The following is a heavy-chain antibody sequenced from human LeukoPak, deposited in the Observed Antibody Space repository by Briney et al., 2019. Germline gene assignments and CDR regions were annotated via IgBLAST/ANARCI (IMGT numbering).Heavy chain of an antibody. CDR3: AKVPVFSLTISEVVTDDAFDI. CDR1: GFTFSSYG. D-gene: IGHD3-3*01. Sequence: GGSLRLSCAASGFTFSSYGMHWVRQAPGKGLEWVAFIRYDGSNKYYADSVKGRFTISRDNSKNTLYLQMNSLGAEDTAVYYCAKVPVFSLTISEVVTDDAFDIWGQGTIVTVSS. CDR2: IRYDGSNK. J-gene: IGHJ3*02. V-gene: IGHV3-30*02.